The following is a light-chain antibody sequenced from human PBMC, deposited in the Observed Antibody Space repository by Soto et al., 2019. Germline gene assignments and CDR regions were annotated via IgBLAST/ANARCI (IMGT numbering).Light chain of an antibody. CDR1: QSVSSSY. V-gene: IGKV3-20*01. Sequence: EIVLTQSPGTLSLSPGERATLSCRASQSVSSSYLAWYQQKPGQAPRLLIYGASSRATGIPDRFSGSGSGTDFTLTISRLEPEDFATYYCQQSYSNPRTFGQGTKVDIK. CDR3: QQSYSNPRT. CDR2: GAS. J-gene: IGKJ1*01.